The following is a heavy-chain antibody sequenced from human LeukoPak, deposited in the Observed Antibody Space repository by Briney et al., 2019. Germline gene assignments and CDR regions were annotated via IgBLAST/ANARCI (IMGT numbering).Heavy chain of an antibody. Sequence: PSETLSLTCTVSGGSISSGDYYWSWIRQPPGKGLEWIGYIYYSGSTYYNPSLKSRVTISVDTSKNQFSLKLSSVTAADTAVYYCATTTVITGDNFDYWGQGTLVTVS. V-gene: IGHV4-30-4*08. CDR3: ATTTVITGDNFDY. D-gene: IGHD7-27*01. CDR2: IYYSGST. J-gene: IGHJ4*02. CDR1: GGSISSGDYY.